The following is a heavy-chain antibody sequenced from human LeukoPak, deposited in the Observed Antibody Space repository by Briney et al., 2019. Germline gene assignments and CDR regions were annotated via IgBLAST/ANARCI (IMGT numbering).Heavy chain of an antibody. Sequence: GGSLRLSCTASALTLNNYWMSWVRQAPGQGLEWVANIKQDGSEKYHVDSVKGRFTIARDNAKNSLHLQMNSLRAEDTAVYYCASRAGYTGSWSSFDYWGQGTLVTVSS. V-gene: IGHV3-7*05. D-gene: IGHD6-13*01. CDR1: ALTLNNYW. CDR2: IKQDGSEK. CDR3: ASRAGYTGSWSSFDY. J-gene: IGHJ4*02.